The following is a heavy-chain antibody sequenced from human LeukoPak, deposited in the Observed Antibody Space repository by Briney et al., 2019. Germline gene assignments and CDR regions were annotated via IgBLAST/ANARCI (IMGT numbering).Heavy chain of an antibody. CDR3: ARHYNSEGIYFDY. J-gene: IGHJ4*02. V-gene: IGHV1-24*01. CDR1: GYTLTELS. D-gene: IGHD1-1*01. CDR2: FDPEDGET. Sequence: ASVKVSCKVSGYTLTELSMHWVRQAPGKGLEWMGGFDPEDGETIYAQKFQGRVTMTEDTSTDTAYMKLSSVTAADTAVYYCARHYNSEGIYFDYWGQGTLVTVSS.